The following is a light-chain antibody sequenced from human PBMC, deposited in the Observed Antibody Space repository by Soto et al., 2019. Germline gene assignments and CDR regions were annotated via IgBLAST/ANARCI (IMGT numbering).Light chain of an antibody. Sequence: EIMMTQSPATLSVSPGERLTLSCRATETISSNLAWYQQRPGQAPRLLIYGASIRATGVPARFSGSGSGSEFTLTISSLQSDDFGIYYCQHFKNWPPTVTFGPGTKVDLK. V-gene: IGKV3D-15*01. CDR3: QHFKNWPPTVT. CDR1: ETISSN. J-gene: IGKJ3*01. CDR2: GAS.